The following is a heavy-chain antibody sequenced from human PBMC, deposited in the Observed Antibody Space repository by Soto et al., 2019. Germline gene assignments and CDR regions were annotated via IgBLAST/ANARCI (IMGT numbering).Heavy chain of an antibody. V-gene: IGHV4-4*02. CDR3: ARCAYGSYTCGLDV. J-gene: IGHJ6*02. CDR2: IFHGGTT. D-gene: IGHD3-10*01. CDR1: GGSISSHHW. Sequence: QVQLQESGPGLVKPSGTLSLTCAVSGGSISSHHWWTWVRQSPGQGLEWIGEIFHGGTTNYSPSLKSRVTISIDKSKKEFSLNLTSVTAADMAVYDCARCAYGSYTCGLDVWGQGTTVTVSS.